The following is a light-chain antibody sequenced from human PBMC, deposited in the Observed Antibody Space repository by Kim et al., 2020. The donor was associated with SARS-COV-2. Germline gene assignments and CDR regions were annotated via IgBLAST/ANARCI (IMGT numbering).Light chain of an antibody. CDR3: SSRDSNGYVL. Sequence: SYELTQDPAVSVALGQTVRITCQGDSLRSYYASWYQQKPGQAPIVVISGKNNRPSGIPDRFSGPSSGNTASLTITGAQAEDEADYCCSSRDSNGYVLFGGGTKLTVL. V-gene: IGLV3-19*01. J-gene: IGLJ2*01. CDR2: GKN. CDR1: SLRSYY.